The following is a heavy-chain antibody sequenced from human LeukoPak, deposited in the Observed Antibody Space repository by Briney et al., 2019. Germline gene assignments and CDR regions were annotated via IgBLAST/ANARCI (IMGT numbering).Heavy chain of an antibody. CDR1: GGTFSSYA. Sequence: SVKVSCKASGGTFSSYAISWVRQAPGQGLEWMGGIIPIFGTANYAQKFQGRATITADESTSTAYMELSSLRSEDTAVYYCARDRCSSTSCTPFDPWGQGTLVTVSS. CDR3: ARDRCSSTSCTPFDP. D-gene: IGHD2-2*01. V-gene: IGHV1-69*13. J-gene: IGHJ5*02. CDR2: IIPIFGTA.